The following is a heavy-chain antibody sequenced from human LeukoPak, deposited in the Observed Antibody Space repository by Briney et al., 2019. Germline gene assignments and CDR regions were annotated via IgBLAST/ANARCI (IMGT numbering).Heavy chain of an antibody. V-gene: IGHV3-23*01. Sequence: GGSLRLSCAASGFTFSSYAMSWVRQAPGKGLEWVSAISGSGGSTYYADSVKGRFTISRDNSKNTMYLQMNSLRAEDTAVYYCAKPIRGYCDSSGYLRPFDYWGQGTLVTVSS. D-gene: IGHD3-22*01. CDR2: ISGSGGST. CDR3: AKPIRGYCDSSGYLRPFDY. J-gene: IGHJ4*02. CDR1: GFTFSSYA.